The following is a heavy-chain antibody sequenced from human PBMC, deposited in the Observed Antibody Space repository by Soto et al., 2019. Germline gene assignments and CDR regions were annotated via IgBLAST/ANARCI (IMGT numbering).Heavy chain of an antibody. V-gene: IGHV3-30*04. D-gene: IGHD6-19*01. CDR1: GFTFSSYA. CDR2: ISYAGTNK. J-gene: IGHJ3*02. CDR3: VKEWAGDAFDI. Sequence: QVQLVESGGGVVQPGRSLRLSCAASGFTFSSYALHWVRQAPGKGLEWVAVISYAGTNKYVADSVRGRFTISRDNSKNTLYLQMTSLRAEDTAVYFCVKEWAGDAFDIWGQGTMVAVSS.